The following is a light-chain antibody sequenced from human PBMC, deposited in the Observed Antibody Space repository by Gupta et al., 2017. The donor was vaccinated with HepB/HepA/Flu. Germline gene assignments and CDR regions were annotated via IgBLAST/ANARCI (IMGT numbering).Light chain of an antibody. CDR3: QTWGTGFHVV. CDR2: LNSDGSH. Sequence: QLVLTQSPSASASLGASVKLTCTLSSGHSSYAIAWHQQQPEKGPRYLMKLNSDGSHSKGDGIPDRFSGSSSGAVRSLTISSLQAEDEADYYCQTWGTGFHVVFGGGTKLTVL. V-gene: IGLV4-69*01. CDR1: SGHSSYA. J-gene: IGLJ2*01.